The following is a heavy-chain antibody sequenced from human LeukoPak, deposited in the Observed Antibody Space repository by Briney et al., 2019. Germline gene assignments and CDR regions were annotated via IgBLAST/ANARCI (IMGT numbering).Heavy chain of an antibody. CDR1: GGSISSSSYS. J-gene: IGHJ4*02. D-gene: IGHD2-2*01. V-gene: IGHV4-39*01. Sequence: SETLSLTCTVSGGSISSSSYSWGWIRQPPGKGLEWIGSIYYSGSTYYNPSLKSRVTISVDTSKNQFSLKLSSVTAADTAVYYCARHIIIETVGYQNWGQGTLVTVSS. CDR3: ARHIIIETVGYQN. CDR2: IYYSGST.